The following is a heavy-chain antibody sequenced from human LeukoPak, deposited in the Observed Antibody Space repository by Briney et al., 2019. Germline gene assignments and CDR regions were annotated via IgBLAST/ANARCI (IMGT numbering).Heavy chain of an antibody. J-gene: IGHJ4*02. CDR3: VRDSNYHPDC. CDR1: GFTFGDYW. CDR2: IISDGSSA. D-gene: IGHD4-11*01. Sequence: GGSLRLSCAASGFTFGDYWMHWVRQAPGKGLVWVSRIISDGSSASYADSVKGRFSMSRDNAKNTLHLQMNSLRVEDTAVYYCVRDSNYHPDCWGQGTLVTVSS. V-gene: IGHV3-74*01.